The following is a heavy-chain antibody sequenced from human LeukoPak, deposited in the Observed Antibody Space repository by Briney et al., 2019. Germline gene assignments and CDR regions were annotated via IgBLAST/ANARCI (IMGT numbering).Heavy chain of an antibody. CDR1: GYTFTSYD. CDR2: MDPNSGNT. Sequence: GASVEVSCKASGYTFTSYDINWVRQATGQGLEWMGWMDPNSGNTGYAQKFQGRVTMTRNTSISTAYMELSSLRSEDTAVYYCARETNYYDSSGGQLGYWGQGTLVTVSS. J-gene: IGHJ4*02. V-gene: IGHV1-8*01. D-gene: IGHD3-22*01. CDR3: ARETNYYDSSGGQLGY.